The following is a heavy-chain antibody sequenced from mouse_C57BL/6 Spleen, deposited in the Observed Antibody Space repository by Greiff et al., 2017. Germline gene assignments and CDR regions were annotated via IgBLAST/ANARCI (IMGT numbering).Heavy chain of an antibody. D-gene: IGHD1-1*01. CDR1: GYTFTDYD. J-gene: IGHJ4*01. CDR2: IYPGSGNT. V-gene: IGHV1-76*01. Sequence: QVQLQQSGAELVRPGASVKLSCKASGYTFTDYDINWVKQRPGQGLEWIARIYPGSGNTYYNEKFKGKVTLTAEKSSSTAYMQLSSLTSEDSAVYFCARWTTVERGDAMDYWGQGTSVTVSS. CDR3: ARWTTVERGDAMDY.